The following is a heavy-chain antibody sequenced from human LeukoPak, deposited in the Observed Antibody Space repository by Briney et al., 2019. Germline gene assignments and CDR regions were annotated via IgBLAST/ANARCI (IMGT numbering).Heavy chain of an antibody. CDR3: ARASMRRRDGYNRHYEIDH. CDR1: NDSFSNYY. Sequence: PSETLSFTCTVSNDSFSNYYWTWIRQSPGKALEWIGYVYYTDKTHYNPSLKSRVFISADTSQNQFSLRLSSVTAADTAVYYCARASMRRRDGYNRHYEIDHWGQGTLVTVSS. D-gene: IGHD5-24*01. J-gene: IGHJ1*01. CDR2: VYYTDKT. V-gene: IGHV4-59*01.